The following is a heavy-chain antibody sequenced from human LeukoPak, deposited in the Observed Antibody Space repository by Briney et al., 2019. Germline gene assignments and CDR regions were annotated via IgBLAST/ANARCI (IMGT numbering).Heavy chain of an antibody. CDR2: ISYDGSNK. CDR3: ARDGYYYGSGSYSVDP. CDR1: GFTFSSYA. J-gene: IGHJ5*02. D-gene: IGHD3-10*01. Sequence: PGGSLRLSCAASGFTFSSYAMSWVRQVPGKGLEWVAVISYDGSNKYYADSVKGRFTISRDNSKNTLYLQMNSLRAEDTAVYYCARDGYYYGSGSYSVDPWGQGTLVTVSS. V-gene: IGHV3-30*04.